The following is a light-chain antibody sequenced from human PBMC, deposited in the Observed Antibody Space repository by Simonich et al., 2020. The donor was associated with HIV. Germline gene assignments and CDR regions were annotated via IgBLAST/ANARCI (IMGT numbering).Light chain of an antibody. J-gene: IGKJ4*01. V-gene: IGKV4-1*01. CDR1: QSVLYNSNNKNY. Sequence: DIVMTQSPDSLAVSLGERATINCKSSQSVLYNSNNKNYLAWYQQKPGQHPKLLIYWASTRESGVPDRFSGSGSGTDFTLTISSLQAEDVAVYYCQQYYSTPPLTFGGGTKVEIK. CDR2: WAS. CDR3: QQYYSTPPLT.